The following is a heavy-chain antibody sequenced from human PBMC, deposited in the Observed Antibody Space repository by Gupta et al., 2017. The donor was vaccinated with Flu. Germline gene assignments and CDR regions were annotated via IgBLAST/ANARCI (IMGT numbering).Heavy chain of an antibody. Sequence: QVHLQESGTGLVRPSATLSLTCAVSGYYISSGYYWAWFRQHPGKGLEWLGSLYHSGDTFYNASLKSRVAISVDKSKNHFSLKINSVTAADPAVYYCARDFQAAPEFYWGQGILVSVTS. CDR1: GYYISSGYY. CDR3: ARDFQAAPEFY. D-gene: IGHD6-6*01. CDR2: LYHSGDT. J-gene: IGHJ4*02. V-gene: IGHV4-38-2*02.